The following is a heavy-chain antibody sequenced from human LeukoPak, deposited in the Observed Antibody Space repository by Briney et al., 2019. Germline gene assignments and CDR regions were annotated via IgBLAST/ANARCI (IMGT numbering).Heavy chain of an antibody. V-gene: IGHV3-23*01. J-gene: IGHJ4*02. CDR2: IYENGGTT. CDR3: AKDFRIGYSAHFDY. Sequence: PGGSLRLSCVGSGFTFRSHAMSWVRQAPEKGLGFVSGIYENGGTTYYADSVKGRFSISRDNSKYTLYLQMDSLRGEDTAVYYCAKDFRIGYSAHFDYWGQGALVTVSS. CDR1: GFTFRSHA. D-gene: IGHD2-21*01.